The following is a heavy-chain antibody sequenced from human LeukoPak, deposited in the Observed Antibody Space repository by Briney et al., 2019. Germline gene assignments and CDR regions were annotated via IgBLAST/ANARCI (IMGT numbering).Heavy chain of an antibody. V-gene: IGHV4-4*07. D-gene: IGHD3-10*01. CDR2: IYTSGST. CDR1: GGSISSYY. CDR3: ARGGAYGSGSYYYYYYYMDV. Sequence: SETLSFTCTVSGGSISSYYWSWIRQPAGKGLEWIGRIYTSGSTNYNPSLKSRVTMSVDTSKNQFSLKLSSVTAADTAVYYCARGGAYGSGSYYYYYYYMDVWGKGTTVTISS. J-gene: IGHJ6*03.